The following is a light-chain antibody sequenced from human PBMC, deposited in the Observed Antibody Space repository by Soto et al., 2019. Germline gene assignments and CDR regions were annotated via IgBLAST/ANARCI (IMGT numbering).Light chain of an antibody. J-gene: IGKJ1*01. CDR2: GAS. V-gene: IGKV3D-20*02. CDR1: QSVSSNF. CDR3: QQYNNWPRT. Sequence: EVVLTQSPATLSVSPGERATLSCRASQSVSSNFLAWYQEKPGQAPRLLIYGASSRATGIPDRFSGSGSGTDFTLTISRLEPEDFAVYYCQQYNNWPRTFGQGTKVDIK.